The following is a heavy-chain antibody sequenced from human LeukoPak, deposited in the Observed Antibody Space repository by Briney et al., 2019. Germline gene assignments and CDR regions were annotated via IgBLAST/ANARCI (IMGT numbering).Heavy chain of an antibody. CDR3: ARSALSGTGYFDY. CDR1: GYTFITHY. J-gene: IGHJ4*02. CDR2: INPNDSGT. D-gene: IGHD1-1*01. Sequence: ASVKVSCKASGYTFITHYMHWVRQAPGQGLEWMGIINPNDSGTAYAQKFRGRVSMTGDTSTRTVYMELTSLISEDTAVYYCARSALSGTGYFDYWGQGTLVTVSS. V-gene: IGHV1-46*01.